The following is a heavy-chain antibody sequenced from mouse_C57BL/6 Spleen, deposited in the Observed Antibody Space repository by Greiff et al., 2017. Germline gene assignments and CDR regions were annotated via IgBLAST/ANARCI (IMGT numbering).Heavy chain of an antibody. CDR1: GYTFTSYW. D-gene: IGHD1-1*01. J-gene: IGHJ3*01. CDR3: ARQDYGSSYVWFAY. CDR2: IDPSDSYT. V-gene: IGHV1-69*01. Sequence: QVQLQQPGAELVMPGASVKLSCKASGYTFTSYWMHWVKQRPGQGLEWIGEIDPSDSYTNYNQKFKGKSTLTVDKSSSTAYMQLSSLTSEDSAVYYCARQDYGSSYVWFAYWGQGTLVTVSA.